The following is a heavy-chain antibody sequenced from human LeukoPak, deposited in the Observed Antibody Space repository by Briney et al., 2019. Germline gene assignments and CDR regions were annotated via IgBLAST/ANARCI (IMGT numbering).Heavy chain of an antibody. J-gene: IGHJ6*02. V-gene: IGHV3-7*01. CDR2: IKQDGSEK. Sequence: GGSLRLSCAASGFTFSSYWMSWVRQAPGKGLEWVANIKQDGSEKYYVDSVKGRFTISRDNAKNSLSLQMNSLRAEDTAVYYCARADYYDSSDPYYYYGMDVWGQGTTVTVSS. CDR3: ARADYYDSSDPYYYYGMDV. CDR1: GFTFSSYW. D-gene: IGHD3-22*01.